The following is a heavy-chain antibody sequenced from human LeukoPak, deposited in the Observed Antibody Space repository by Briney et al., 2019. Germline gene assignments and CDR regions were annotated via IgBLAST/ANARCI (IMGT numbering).Heavy chain of an antibody. CDR1: GYTFTSYA. D-gene: IGHD5-12*01. V-gene: IGHV7-4-1*02. CDR3: ARGGYSGYDSEYGLDV. Sequence: ASVKVSCKASGYTFTSYAMNWVRQAPGQGLEWMGWINTNTGNPTYAQGFTGRFVFSLDTSVSTAYLQISSLKAEDTAVYYCARGGYSGYDSEYGLDVWGQGTTVTVSS. CDR2: INTNTGNP. J-gene: IGHJ6*02.